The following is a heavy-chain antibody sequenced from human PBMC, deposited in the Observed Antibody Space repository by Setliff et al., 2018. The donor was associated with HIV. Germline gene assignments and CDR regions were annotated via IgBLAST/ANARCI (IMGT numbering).Heavy chain of an antibody. CDR1: GYTFTSYY. V-gene: IGHV1-46*01. CDR2: INPIGVTT. CDR3: ARDRLHYYDSSVYYYGAPFDI. D-gene: IGHD3-22*01. J-gene: IGHJ3*02. Sequence: ASVKVSCKASGYTFTSYYMHWVRQGPGQGLEWMGMINPIGVTTNYAQKFQGRITMTRDTSTSTVYMELRSLRSEDTAVYYCARDRLHYYDSSVYYYGAPFDIWGQGTMVTVSS.